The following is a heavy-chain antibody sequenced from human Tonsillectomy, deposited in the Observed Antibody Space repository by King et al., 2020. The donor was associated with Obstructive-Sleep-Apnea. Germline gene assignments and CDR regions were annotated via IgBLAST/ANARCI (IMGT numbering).Heavy chain of an antibody. Sequence: VQLVESGGGVVQPGRSLRLSCAASGFTFSTFAINWVRRAPGKGLEWVALISNDVNNKYYADSVKGRFTISRDNSKNTLYLQMNSLRTDDTAVYYCARHLPEKRGIDYWGQGTLVTVPS. CDR1: GFTFSTFA. D-gene: IGHD3-10*01. V-gene: IGHV3-30-3*01. J-gene: IGHJ4*02. CDR2: ISNDVNNK. CDR3: ARHLPEKRGIDY.